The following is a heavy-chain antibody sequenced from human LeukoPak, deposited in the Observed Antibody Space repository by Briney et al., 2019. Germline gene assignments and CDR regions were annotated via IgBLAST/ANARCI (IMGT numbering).Heavy chain of an antibody. CDR2: MSHDGNYK. Sequence: PGTSLRLSCAASGFIFSGYGMHWVRQAPGKGLEWVALMSHDGNYKHYADSVKGRFTISRDDAKKSLSLQMNSLRAEDTAVYFCSRDEYSSSPTEYNGMDVWGQGTTVTVSS. D-gene: IGHD6-6*01. CDR1: GFIFSGYG. J-gene: IGHJ6*02. CDR3: SRDEYSSSPTEYNGMDV. V-gene: IGHV3-30*03.